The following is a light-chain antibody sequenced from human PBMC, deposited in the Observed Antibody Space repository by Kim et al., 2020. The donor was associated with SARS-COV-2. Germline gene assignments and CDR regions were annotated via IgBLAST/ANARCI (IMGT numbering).Light chain of an antibody. CDR1: SGHRSYA. CDR2: LNSDGSR. V-gene: IGLV4-69*01. J-gene: IGLJ2*01. CDR3: QTWGTGI. Sequence: LGASAKPPGTLGSGHRSYAIAWHQQQPGRGPRYLMKLNSDGSRCKGDGIPYRCSGSRSGAERYLTISSLKSEDEADYYCQTWGTGIFGGGTKVTVL.